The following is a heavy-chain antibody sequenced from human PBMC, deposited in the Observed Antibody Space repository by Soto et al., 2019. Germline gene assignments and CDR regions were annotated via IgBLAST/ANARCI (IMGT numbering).Heavy chain of an antibody. D-gene: IGHD6-13*01. J-gene: IGHJ4*02. Sequence: EASVKVSCKASGYTFTSYAISWVRQAPGQGLEWMGRIIPILGIANYAQKFQGRVTITADKSTSTAYMELSSLRSEDTAVYYCARGAGYSSRPIDYWGQGTLVTVSS. CDR3: ARGAGYSSRPIDY. CDR1: GYTFTSYA. V-gene: IGHV1-69*04. CDR2: IIPILGIA.